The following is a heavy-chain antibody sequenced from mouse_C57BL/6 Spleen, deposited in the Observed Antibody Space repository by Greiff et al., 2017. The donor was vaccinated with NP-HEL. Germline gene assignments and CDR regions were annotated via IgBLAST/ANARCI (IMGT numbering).Heavy chain of an antibody. CDR1: GYSITSGYY. V-gene: IGHV3-6*01. J-gene: IGHJ4*01. Sequence: DVQLQESGPGLVKPSQSLSLTCSVTGYSITSGYYWNWIRQVPGNKLEWIGYISYDGSNNYNPSLKNRISITRDTSKNQFFLKLNSVTTEDTATYYCARDSPYYAMDYWGQGTSVTVSS. CDR2: ISYDGSN. CDR3: ARDSPYYAMDY.